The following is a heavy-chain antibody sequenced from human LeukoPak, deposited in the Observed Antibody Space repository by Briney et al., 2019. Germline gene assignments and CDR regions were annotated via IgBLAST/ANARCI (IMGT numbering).Heavy chain of an antibody. CDR3: ARHYYNDNTLLDF. CDR2: IHPSDSDT. Sequence: GGSREISCQGSGYSFTTYWISWVRQLPGEGPEWMGRIHPSDSDTNYSPSFQGHVTFSTDKSISTAYLQWTSLKASDTAIYFCARHYYNDNTLLDFWGQGTLVTVSS. J-gene: IGHJ4*02. D-gene: IGHD3-22*01. CDR1: GYSFTTYW. V-gene: IGHV5-10-1*01.